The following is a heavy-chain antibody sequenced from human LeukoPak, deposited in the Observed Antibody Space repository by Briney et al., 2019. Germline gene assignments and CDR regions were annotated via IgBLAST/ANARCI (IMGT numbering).Heavy chain of an antibody. J-gene: IGHJ4*02. CDR2: IIPIFGTA. V-gene: IGHV1-69*01. D-gene: IGHD6-13*01. CDR1: GGTFSSYA. Sequence: ASVKVSCKASGGTFSSYAISLVRQAPGQGLEWMGGIIPIFGTANYAQKFQGRVTITADESTSTAYMELSSLRSEDTAVYYCARGYSSSPPRSAFDYWGQGTMVTVSS. CDR3: ARGYSSSPPRSAFDY.